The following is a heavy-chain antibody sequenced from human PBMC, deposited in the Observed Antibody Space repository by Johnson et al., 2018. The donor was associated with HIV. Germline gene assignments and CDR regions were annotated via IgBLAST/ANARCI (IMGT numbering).Heavy chain of an antibody. V-gene: IGHV3-66*01. D-gene: IGHD3-10*01. J-gene: IGHJ3*01. CDR2: IYSGGST. CDR3: ARSPEIGDGLWRACDV. CDR1: GFTFSNAW. Sequence: MQLVESGGGVVQPGRSLRLSCAASGFTFSNAWMNWVRQAPGKGLEWVSVIYSGGSTYYADSVKGRFTISRDNSKNTLYLQMNSLRAEDTAVYYCARSPEIGDGLWRACDVGGQGTRVTVSS.